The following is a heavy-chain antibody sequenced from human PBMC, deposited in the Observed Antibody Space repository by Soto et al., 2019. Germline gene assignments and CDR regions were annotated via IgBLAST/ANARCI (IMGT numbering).Heavy chain of an antibody. V-gene: IGHV4-4*07. Sequence: QVQLQESGPGLVKPSETLSLTCTVSGGSISSYYWSWIRQPAGKGLEWIGRIYTSGSTNYNPSRKGRVTMSVDTSKNQFSLQLSSVTAADTAVYYCARVVVVAATYYGDYAWFDPWGQGTLVTVSS. CDR1: GGSISSYY. CDR3: ARVVVVAATYYGDYAWFDP. J-gene: IGHJ5*02. CDR2: IYTSGST. D-gene: IGHD2-15*01.